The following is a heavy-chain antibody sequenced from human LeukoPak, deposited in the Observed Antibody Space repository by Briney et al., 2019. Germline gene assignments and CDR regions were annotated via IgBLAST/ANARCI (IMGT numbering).Heavy chain of an antibody. CDR3: AANYGDYVRYYYMDV. Sequence: SVKVSCKASGFTFTSSAMQCVRQARGQRLEWIGWIVVGSGNTNYAQKFQERVTITRDMSTSTAYMELSSLRSEDTAVYYCAANYGDYVRYYYMDVWGKGTTVTVSS. CDR1: GFTFTSSA. V-gene: IGHV1-58*02. D-gene: IGHD4-17*01. J-gene: IGHJ6*03. CDR2: IVVGSGNT.